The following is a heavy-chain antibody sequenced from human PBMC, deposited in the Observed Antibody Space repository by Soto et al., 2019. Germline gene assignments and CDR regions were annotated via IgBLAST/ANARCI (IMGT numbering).Heavy chain of an antibody. V-gene: IGHV4-31*01. CDR3: XXXXXXXXXXFDP. CDR2: IYYSGST. Sequence: QVQLQESGPGLVKPSQTLSLTCTVSGGSISSGXXYWSWIRQHPGKGLEWIGYIYYSGSTYYNPSXXXXXXXXXXXXXXXXXXXXXXXXXXXXXXXXXXXXXXXXXXXFDPXGQGTLVTVSS. J-gene: IGHJ5*02. CDR1: GGSISSGXXY.